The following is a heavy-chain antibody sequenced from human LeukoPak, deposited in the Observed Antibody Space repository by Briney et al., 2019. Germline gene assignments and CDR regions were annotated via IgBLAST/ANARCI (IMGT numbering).Heavy chain of an antibody. CDR1: GGSINSGNYF. D-gene: IGHD2-2*01. Sequence: SETLSLTCAVSGGSINSGNYFWGWIRQPPGKGLEWIGNIYYSGSTYYNPSLKSRVTISVDTSKNQFSLKLSSVTAADTAVYYCARLSCSSTTCYFPNAFDIWGQGTMVTVSS. CDR3: ARLSCSSTTCYFPNAFDI. V-gene: IGHV4-39*01. J-gene: IGHJ3*02. CDR2: IYYSGST.